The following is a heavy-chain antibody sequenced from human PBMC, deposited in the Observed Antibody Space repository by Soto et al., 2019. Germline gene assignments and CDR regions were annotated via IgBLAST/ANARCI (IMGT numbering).Heavy chain of an antibody. CDR1: GGSFSGYY. V-gene: IGHV4-34*01. J-gene: IGHJ4*02. CDR3: ARGSAAVGGLDY. Sequence: PSETLSLTCAVYGGSFSGYYWSWIRQPPGKGLEWIGEINHSGSTNYNPSLKSRVTISVDTSKNQFSLKLSSVTAADTAVYYCARGSAAVGGLDYWGQGTLVTVSS. CDR2: INHSGST. D-gene: IGHD6-13*01.